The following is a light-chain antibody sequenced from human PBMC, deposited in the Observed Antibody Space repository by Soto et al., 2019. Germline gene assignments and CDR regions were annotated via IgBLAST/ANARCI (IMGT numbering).Light chain of an antibody. V-gene: IGLV2-8*01. CDR3: SSYAGSSNV. CDR1: SSDVGGYNY. CDR2: EVN. J-gene: IGLJ1*01. Sequence: QSVLTQPPFASGSPGQSVAISCTGTSSDVGGYNYVSWYQQHPGKAPKLMIYEVNKRPSGVPDRFSGSKSGNTASLTVSGPQAEDEADYYCSSYAGSSNVFGTGTKVTAL.